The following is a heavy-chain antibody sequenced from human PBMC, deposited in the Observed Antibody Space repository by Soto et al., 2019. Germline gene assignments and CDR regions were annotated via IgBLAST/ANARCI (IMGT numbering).Heavy chain of an antibody. CDR3: ARDRDAYNYPGVRLYYYYGMDV. D-gene: IGHD5-12*01. CDR2: IIPIFGTA. CDR1: GGTFSSYA. V-gene: IGHV1-69*13. Sequence: ASVKVSCKASGGTFSSYAISWVRQAPGQGVEWMGGIIPIFGTANYAQKFQGRVTITADESTSTAYMELSSLRSEDTAVYYCARDRDAYNYPGVRLYYYYGMDVWGQGTMVTVSS. J-gene: IGHJ6*02.